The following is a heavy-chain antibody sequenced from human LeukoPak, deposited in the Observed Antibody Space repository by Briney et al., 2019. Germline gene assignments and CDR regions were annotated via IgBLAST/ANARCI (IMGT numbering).Heavy chain of an antibody. CDR2: ISGSGGGT. Sequence: TGGSLRLSCAASGFTFSSYAMSWVRQAPGKGLEWVSAISGSGGGTYYADSVKGRFTISRDNSKNTLYLQMNSLRAEDTAVYYCAKDPDGIRYGGNSGGDYWGQGTLVTVSS. CDR3: AKDPDGIRYGGNSGGDY. CDR1: GFTFSSYA. D-gene: IGHD4-23*01. V-gene: IGHV3-23*01. J-gene: IGHJ4*02.